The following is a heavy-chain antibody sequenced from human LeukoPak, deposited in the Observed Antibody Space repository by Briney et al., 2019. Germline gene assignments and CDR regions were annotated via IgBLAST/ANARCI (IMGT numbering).Heavy chain of an antibody. Sequence: AGSLRLSCAASGFTFSSYAKSWVRQPPGKGLEWVSAISGSGGSTYYADSVKGRLTIYTDNSKNTLYLQMNSLRAEDTAVYYCAKYVAGTTLYYYYYYGMDVWGQGTTVTVSS. CDR2: ISGSGGST. D-gene: IGHD1-7*01. J-gene: IGHJ6*02. V-gene: IGHV3-23*01. CDR3: AKYVAGTTLYYYYYYGMDV. CDR1: GFTFSSYA.